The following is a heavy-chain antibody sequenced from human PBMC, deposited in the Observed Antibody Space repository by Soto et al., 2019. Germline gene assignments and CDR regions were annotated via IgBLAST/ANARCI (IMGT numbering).Heavy chain of an antibody. CDR1: GGSFSGYY. Sequence: PSETLSLTCTVYGGSFSGYYWNWVRQSPRKGLEWIGEINHSGNTNYNPSLKGRVTISVDSSKNQFSLNVFSVTATDSAVYYCARYAQSYYYKITQYYFDSWGQGTLVTVSS. V-gene: IGHV4-34*01. J-gene: IGHJ4*02. CDR2: INHSGNT. CDR3: ARYAQSYYYKITQYYFDS. D-gene: IGHD3-16*01.